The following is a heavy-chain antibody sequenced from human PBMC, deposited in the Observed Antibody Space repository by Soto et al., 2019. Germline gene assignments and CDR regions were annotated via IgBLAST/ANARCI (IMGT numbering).Heavy chain of an antibody. CDR3: ARSDTWPFDY. Sequence: EVQLVESGGGLVQPGGSLRLSCAASGFTFSTYWMHWVRQAPGRGLVWVSRISFDGTTTSYADSVKGRFTISRDNAKNTLYLQMNSLRAEDTAVYYCARSDTWPFDYWGQGTLVT. CDR1: GFTFSTYW. V-gene: IGHV3-74*01. J-gene: IGHJ4*02. CDR2: ISFDGTTT.